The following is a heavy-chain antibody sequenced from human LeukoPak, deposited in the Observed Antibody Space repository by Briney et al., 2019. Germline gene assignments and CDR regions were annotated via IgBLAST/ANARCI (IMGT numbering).Heavy chain of an antibody. CDR1: GFSFSSYW. D-gene: IGHD3-10*01. CDR2: IKQDGSEK. J-gene: IGHJ4*02. Sequence: PGGSLRLSCVGSGFSFSSYWMSWVRQAPGKGLEWVANIKQDGSEKYYVDSVKGRFTISRDNAKNSVYLQMNSLRAEDTAVYYCAGEGSGSYFQAYWGQGTLVTVSS. CDR3: AGEGSGSYFQAY. V-gene: IGHV3-7*01.